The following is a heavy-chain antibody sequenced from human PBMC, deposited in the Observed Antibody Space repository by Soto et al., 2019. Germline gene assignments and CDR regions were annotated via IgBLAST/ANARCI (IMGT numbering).Heavy chain of an antibody. CDR2: ISAYNGNT. D-gene: IGHD1-26*01. J-gene: IGHJ4*02. CDR1: GYTFTSYG. Sequence: QVQLVQSGAEVKKPGASVKVSCKASGYTFTSYGISWVRQAPGQGLEWMGWISAYNGNTNYAQKLKGRVTMPPDTSTSTAYMELRSLSSDDTAVYYCARDPGPSYRGPPPPFGYWGQGTLVTVSS. V-gene: IGHV1-18*01. CDR3: ARDPGPSYRGPPPPFGY.